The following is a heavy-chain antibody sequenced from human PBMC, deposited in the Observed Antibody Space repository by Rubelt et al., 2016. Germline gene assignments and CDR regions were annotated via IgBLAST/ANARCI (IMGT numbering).Heavy chain of an antibody. CDR1: GGSISSGVYY. D-gene: IGHD6-13*01. Sequence: QLQLQESGPGLVKASETLSLTCSVSGGSISSGVYYGGWIRQPPGKGLEWIGNAYYSGNAYYNPSLKSRVTISVDTSKDQLPLNRGAVTAADTAVYYCARHEQQLAAFDIWGPGTMVTVSS. J-gene: IGHJ3*02. CDR2: AYYSGNA. CDR3: ARHEQQLAAFDI. V-gene: IGHV4-39*01.